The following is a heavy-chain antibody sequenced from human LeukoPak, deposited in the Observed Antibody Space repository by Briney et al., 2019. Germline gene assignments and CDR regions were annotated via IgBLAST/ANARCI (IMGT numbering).Heavy chain of an antibody. CDR2: ISGSGGST. CDR1: GFTFSSYA. Sequence: GASLGLSCAASGFTFSSYAMSWVRQAPGKGLEWVSAISGSGGSTYYADSVKGRFTISRDNSKNTLYLQMNSLRAEDTAVYYCAKALEGPNWFDPWGQGTLVTVSS. J-gene: IGHJ5*02. V-gene: IGHV3-23*01. CDR3: AKALEGPNWFDP.